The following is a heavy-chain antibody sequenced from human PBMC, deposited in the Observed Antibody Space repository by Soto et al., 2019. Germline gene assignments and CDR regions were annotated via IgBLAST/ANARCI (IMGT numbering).Heavy chain of an antibody. CDR3: ASXYCGGDCYSTNYWYFDL. Sequence: SETLSLTCTVSGGSISSGGYYWSWIRQHPGKGLEWIGYIYYSGSTYYNPSLKSRVTISVDTSKNQFSLKLSSVTAADTAVYYCASXYCGGDCYSTNYWYFDLWGRGTLVTVSS. CDR2: IYYSGST. V-gene: IGHV4-31*03. D-gene: IGHD2-21*02. J-gene: IGHJ2*01. CDR1: GGSISSGGYY.